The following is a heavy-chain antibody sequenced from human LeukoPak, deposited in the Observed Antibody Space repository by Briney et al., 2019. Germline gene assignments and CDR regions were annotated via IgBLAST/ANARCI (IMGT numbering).Heavy chain of an antibody. CDR1: GGSISSYY. Sequence: SETLSLTCTVSGGSISSYYWSWIRQPPGKGLEWIGYIYYSGSTNYNPSLKSRVTISVDTSKNQFSLKLSSVTAADTAVYYCAKSSYSIFDYWGQGTLVTVSS. CDR2: IYYSGST. V-gene: IGHV4-59*01. D-gene: IGHD5-18*01. J-gene: IGHJ4*02. CDR3: AKSSYSIFDY.